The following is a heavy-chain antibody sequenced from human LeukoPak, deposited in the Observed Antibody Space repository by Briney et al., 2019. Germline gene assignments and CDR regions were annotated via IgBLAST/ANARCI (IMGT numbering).Heavy chain of an antibody. CDR1: GGSFSGYY. Sequence: SETLSLTCADYGGSFSGYYWSWIRQPPGKRLEWIGEINHSGSTNYNPSLKSRVTISVDTSKNQFSLQLSSVTAADTAVYYCARRLGSYPDYWGQGTLITVSS. CDR2: INHSGST. J-gene: IGHJ4*02. V-gene: IGHV4-34*01. CDR3: ARRLGSYPDY. D-gene: IGHD3-10*01.